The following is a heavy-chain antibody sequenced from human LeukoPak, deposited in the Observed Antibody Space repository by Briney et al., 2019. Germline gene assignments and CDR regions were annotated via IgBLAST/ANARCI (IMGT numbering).Heavy chain of an antibody. D-gene: IGHD4-17*01. CDR3: ARGLVYGDYVVGYFDY. Sequence: GESLKISCKGSGYSFTSYWIGWVRQMPGKGLEWMGIFYPGDSDTRYSPSFQGQVTISADKSISTAYLQWSSLKASDTAMYYCARGLVYGDYVVGYFDYWGQGTLVTVSS. J-gene: IGHJ4*02. CDR1: GYSFTSYW. CDR2: FYPGDSDT. V-gene: IGHV5-51*01.